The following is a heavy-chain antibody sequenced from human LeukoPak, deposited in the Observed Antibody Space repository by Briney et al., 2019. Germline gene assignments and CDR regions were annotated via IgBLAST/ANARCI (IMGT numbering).Heavy chain of an antibody. V-gene: IGHV3-23*01. Sequence: GGSLRLSCAASGFTFSSYAMSWVRQAPGKGLEWVSGISASGSSTYYADSVKGRFTISRDNSKNTLYVQMNSLRAEDTAVYYCAREGPRITSAAGDPFDIWGQGTMVTVSS. CDR1: GFTFSSYA. CDR3: AREGPRITSAAGDPFDI. CDR2: ISASGSST. J-gene: IGHJ3*02. D-gene: IGHD3-16*01.